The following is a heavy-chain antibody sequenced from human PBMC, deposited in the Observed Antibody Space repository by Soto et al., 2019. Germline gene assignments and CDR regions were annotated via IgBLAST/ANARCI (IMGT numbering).Heavy chain of an antibody. CDR3: ASGITAGPTAYYYYGMDV. CDR1: GGTFSSYA. Sequence: QVQLVQSGAEVKKPGSSVKVSCKASGGTFSSYAISWVRQAPGQGLEWMGGIIPIFGTANYAQKFQGSVTITAEKSTSTAYLELSSLRSEDTAVYYCASGITAGPTAYYYYGMDVWGQGTTVTVSS. D-gene: IGHD1-1*01. V-gene: IGHV1-69*06. CDR2: IIPIFGTA. J-gene: IGHJ6*02.